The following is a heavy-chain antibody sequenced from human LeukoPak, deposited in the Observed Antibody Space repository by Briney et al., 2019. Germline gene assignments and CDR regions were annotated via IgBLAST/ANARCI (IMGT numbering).Heavy chain of an antibody. J-gene: IGHJ5*02. Sequence: PSETLSLTCTVSGGSISSSSYYWGWIRQPPGKGLEWIGSIYYSGSTYYNPSLKSRVTISVDTSKNQFSLKLSSVTAADTAVYYCARRSSSSWTPSDWFDPWGQGTLVTVSS. D-gene: IGHD6-13*01. CDR2: IYYSGST. CDR3: ARRSSSSWTPSDWFDP. V-gene: IGHV4-39*01. CDR1: GGSISSSSYY.